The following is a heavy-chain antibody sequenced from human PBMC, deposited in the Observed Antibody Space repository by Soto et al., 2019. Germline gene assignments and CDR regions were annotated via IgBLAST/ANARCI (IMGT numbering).Heavy chain of an antibody. J-gene: IGHJ5*02. CDR3: ASDMSTT. D-gene: IGHD2-2*01. Sequence: QVQLVQSGAEVKKPGASVKVSCKASGYTFTSHDINWMRQATGQGLEWMGWMNPNSGHTNYAQKFQGRVNMTRDTSISTAYMELTNLRSEDTAIYYCASDMSTTWGQGTLVTVSS. CDR1: GYTFTSHD. V-gene: IGHV1-8*01. CDR2: MNPNSGHT.